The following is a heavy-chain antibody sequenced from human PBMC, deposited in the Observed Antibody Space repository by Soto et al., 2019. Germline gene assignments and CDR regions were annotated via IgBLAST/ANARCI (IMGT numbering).Heavy chain of an antibody. CDR3: ARALRFLEWLSYFLLN. Sequence: GASVKVSCKASGGTFSSYTISWVRQAPGQGLEWMGRIIPILGIANYAQKFQGRVTITADKSTSTAYMELSSLRSEDTAVYYCARALRFLEWLSYFLLNWGQGTLVTVSS. CDR1: GGTFSSYT. V-gene: IGHV1-69*02. D-gene: IGHD3-3*01. J-gene: IGHJ4*02. CDR2: IIPILGIA.